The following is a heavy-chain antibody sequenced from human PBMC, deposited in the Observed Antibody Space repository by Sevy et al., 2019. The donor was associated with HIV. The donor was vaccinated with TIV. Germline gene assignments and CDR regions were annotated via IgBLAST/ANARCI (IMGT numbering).Heavy chain of an antibody. V-gene: IGHV1-2*02. CDR3: ARCVATAMALYGMDV. J-gene: IGHJ6*02. CDR1: GYTFTGYY. Sequence: ASVKVSCKASGYTFTGYYMHWVRQAPGQGLEWMGWINPNSGGTNYAQKFQGRVTMTRDTSISTAYMELSRLRSDDTAVYYCARCVATAMALYGMDVWGQGTTVTVSS. CDR2: INPNSGGT. D-gene: IGHD5-18*01.